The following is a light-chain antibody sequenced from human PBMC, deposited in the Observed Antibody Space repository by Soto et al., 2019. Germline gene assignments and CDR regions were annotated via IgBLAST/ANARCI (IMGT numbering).Light chain of an antibody. V-gene: IGKV3-20*01. CDR2: GAS. Sequence: EIVLTQSPGTLSLSPGERATLSCRASQSVSSSYLAWYQQKPGQAPRLLIYGASSRATGLPDRFSGSGSGTDFTLTISRVEPEDFAVYYCQQYGSSSWTFGQGTKVEIK. J-gene: IGKJ1*01. CDR3: QQYGSSSWT. CDR1: QSVSSSY.